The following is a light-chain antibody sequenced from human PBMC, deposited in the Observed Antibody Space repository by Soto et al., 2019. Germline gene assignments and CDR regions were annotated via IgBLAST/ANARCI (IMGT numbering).Light chain of an antibody. CDR1: QSVLYNSNNKNH. Sequence: DFVMTQAPDSLAVSLGERATINCKSSQSVLYNSNNKNHLGWFQQKPGHPPKLLIYGASFRPSGVPDRFSGSGSGTDFTLTSSSLQAEDVAVYYCQQYYSIPFTFCQGTKLEI. CDR3: QQYYSIPFT. V-gene: IGKV4-1*01. J-gene: IGKJ2*01. CDR2: GAS.